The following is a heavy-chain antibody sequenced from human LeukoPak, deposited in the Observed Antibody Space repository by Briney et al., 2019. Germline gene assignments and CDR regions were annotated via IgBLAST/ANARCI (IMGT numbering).Heavy chain of an antibody. Sequence: TGGSLRLSCAASGFTFSSYSMNWVRQAPGKGLEWISYISSSGSTINYADSVKGRFTISRDNSKNTVYLQMNSLRAEDTAVYYCAKDAGGGYDSFDYWGQGTLVTVSS. D-gene: IGHD5-12*01. CDR1: GFTFSSYS. CDR2: ISSSGSTI. J-gene: IGHJ4*02. V-gene: IGHV3-48*01. CDR3: AKDAGGGYDSFDY.